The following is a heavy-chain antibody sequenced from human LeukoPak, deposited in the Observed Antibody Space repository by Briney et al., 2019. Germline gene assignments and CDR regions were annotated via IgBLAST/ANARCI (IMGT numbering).Heavy chain of an antibody. CDR2: IRYDGSNK. D-gene: IGHD3-22*01. Sequence: GGSLRLSCAASGFTFSSYGMHWVRQAPGKGLEWVAFIRYDGSNKYYADSVKGRFTISRDNSKNTLYLQMNSLRAEDTAVYYCARYYYYDSSGLRSTGAFDIWGQGTMVTVSS. CDR3: ARYYYYDSSGLRSTGAFDI. V-gene: IGHV3-30*02. CDR1: GFTFSSYG. J-gene: IGHJ3*02.